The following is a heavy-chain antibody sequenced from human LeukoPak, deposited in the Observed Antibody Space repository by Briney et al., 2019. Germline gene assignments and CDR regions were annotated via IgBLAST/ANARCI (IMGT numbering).Heavy chain of an antibody. D-gene: IGHD1-1*01. CDR1: GGSISSNY. CDR2: IYSSGSA. J-gene: IGHJ4*02. V-gene: IGHV4-59*08. CDR3: ARHGTWNLDY. Sequence: SETLSLTCTVSGGSISSNYWSWIRQPPGKGLKWIGYIYSSGSATYNPSLRSRVTISVDTSKNEFSLRLSSVTAADTAVYYCARHGTWNLDYWGQGTLVTVSS.